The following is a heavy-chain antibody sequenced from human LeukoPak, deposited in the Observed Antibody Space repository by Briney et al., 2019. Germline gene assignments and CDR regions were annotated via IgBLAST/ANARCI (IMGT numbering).Heavy chain of an antibody. V-gene: IGHV3-30*01. D-gene: IGHD5-18*01. CDR2: ISHDGTNK. CDR3: ASEDVDTGDF. J-gene: IGHJ4*02. Sequence: PGGSLRLSCAASGFTFTNAGTHWVRLAAGKGLEWVSFISHDGTNKYYSDSVDGRFTVSRLNSQNTVHLQMTDLRPDDTATYYCASEDVDTGDFWGQGTLVTVSS. CDR1: GFTFTNAG.